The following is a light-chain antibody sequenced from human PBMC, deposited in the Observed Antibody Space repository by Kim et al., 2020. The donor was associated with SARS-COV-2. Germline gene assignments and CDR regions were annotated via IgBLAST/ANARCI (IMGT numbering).Light chain of an antibody. CDR3: QTWGSGWV. J-gene: IGLJ3*02. CDR2: VNSDGSH. CDR1: SGHSNYA. V-gene: IGLV4-69*02. Sequence: QPVLTQSPSASASLGASVKLTCTLSSGHSNYAIAWHQQQPGKGPRYLMKVNSDGSHTKGDGIPHRFSGSSSGAERYLTISSLQSEDETDYYCQTWGSGWVFRGGTKLTVL.